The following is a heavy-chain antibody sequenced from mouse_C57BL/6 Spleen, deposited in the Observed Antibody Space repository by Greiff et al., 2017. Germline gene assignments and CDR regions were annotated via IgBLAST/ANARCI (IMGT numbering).Heavy chain of an antibody. CDR1: GYAFTNYL. V-gene: IGHV1-54*01. Sequence: VQLQQSGAELVRPGTSVKVSCKASGYAFTNYLIEWVKQRPGQGLEWIGVINPGGGGTNYNEKFKGKATLTANKSSSTAYMHLSSLTSEDSAVYFWARNYYSNRYWYFDVWGTGTTVTVSS. D-gene: IGHD2-5*01. CDR2: INPGGGGT. J-gene: IGHJ1*03. CDR3: ARNYYSNRYWYFDV.